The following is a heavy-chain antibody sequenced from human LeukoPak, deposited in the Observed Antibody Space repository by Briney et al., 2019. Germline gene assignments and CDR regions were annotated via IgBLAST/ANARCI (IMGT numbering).Heavy chain of an antibody. J-gene: IGHJ3*02. D-gene: IGHD5-18*01. V-gene: IGHV4-59*01. CDR1: GVSISSSY. Sequence: PSETLSLTCSVSGVSISSSYWSWIRQAPGKGPEWIGYIFYTGSNDYSPSLKSRVAISVDTSKNQFSLRVNSVTAADTAVYYCARAIYSRAWYASDIWGQGTVVTVSA. CDR2: IFYTGSN. CDR3: ARAIYSRAWYASDI.